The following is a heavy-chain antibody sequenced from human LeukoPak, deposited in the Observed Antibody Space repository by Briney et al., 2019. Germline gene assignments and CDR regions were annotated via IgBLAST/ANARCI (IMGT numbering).Heavy chain of an antibody. CDR1: GFTFSSYD. CDR2: IYSGGST. CDR3: ARDVGIADDY. Sequence: GGSLRLSCAASGFTFSSYDMSWVRQAPGKGLEWVSVIYSGGSTYYADSVKGRFTISRDNSKNTLYLQMNSLRAEDTAVYYCARDVGIADDYWGQGTLVTVSS. J-gene: IGHJ4*02. D-gene: IGHD6-13*01. V-gene: IGHV3-53*01.